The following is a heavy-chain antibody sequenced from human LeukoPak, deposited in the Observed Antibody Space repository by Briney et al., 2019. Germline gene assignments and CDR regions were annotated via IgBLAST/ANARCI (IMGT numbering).Heavy chain of an antibody. CDR2: INHSGST. CDR3: ARGDYYDSSGYYYGGVYFDY. Sequence: SETLSLTCAVYGGSFSGYYWSWIRQPPGKGLEWIGEINHSGSTNYNPSLKSRVTISVDTSKNQFSLKLSSVTAADTAVYYCARGDYYDSSGYYYGGVYFDYWGQGTLVTVSS. CDR1: GGSFSGYY. J-gene: IGHJ4*02. D-gene: IGHD3-22*01. V-gene: IGHV4-34*01.